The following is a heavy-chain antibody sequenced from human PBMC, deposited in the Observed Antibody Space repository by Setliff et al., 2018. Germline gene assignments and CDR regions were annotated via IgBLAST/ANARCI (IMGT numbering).Heavy chain of an antibody. Sequence: GGSLRLSCAASGFTFSTYRMHWVRQAPGKGLEWVAVIWDDGVKKYHADSVEGRFTISRDNGKNSLFLQMNSLRAEDTAIYYCARDQGSYGYRAFDSWGQGALVTVSS. CDR2: IWDDGVKK. CDR3: ARDQGSYGYRAFDS. V-gene: IGHV3-33*08. D-gene: IGHD3-16*01. CDR1: GFTFSTYR. J-gene: IGHJ4*02.